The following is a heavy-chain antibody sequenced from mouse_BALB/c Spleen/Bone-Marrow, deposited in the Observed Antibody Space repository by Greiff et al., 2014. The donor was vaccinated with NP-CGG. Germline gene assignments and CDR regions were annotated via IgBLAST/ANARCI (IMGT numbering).Heavy chain of an antibody. Sequence: VQLVESGPELVKPGASVKISCKASGYAFSSSWMNWVKQRPGRGLEWIGRIYPGDGDTNYNGKFKGKATLTADKSSSTAYMQLSSLTSVDSAVYFCARDYYGSSYDYWGQGTTLTVSS. D-gene: IGHD1-1*01. CDR1: GYAFSSSW. V-gene: IGHV1-82*01. J-gene: IGHJ2*01. CDR2: IYPGDGDT. CDR3: ARDYYGSSYDY.